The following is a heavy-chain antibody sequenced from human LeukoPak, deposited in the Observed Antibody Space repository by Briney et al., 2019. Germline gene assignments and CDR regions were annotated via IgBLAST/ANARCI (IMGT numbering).Heavy chain of an antibody. J-gene: IGHJ4*02. D-gene: IGHD1-26*01. V-gene: IGHV1-2*02. CDR2: INPNSGGT. CDR3: ARDRSGTRYGGYFDY. Sequence: GASVKVSCKASGYTFTGYYMHWVRQAPGQGLEWMGWINPNSGGTNYAQKFQGRVTMTRDTSISTAYMELTRLRSDDTAVYYCARDRSGTRYGGYFDYWGQGNLVTVSS. CDR1: GYTFTGYY.